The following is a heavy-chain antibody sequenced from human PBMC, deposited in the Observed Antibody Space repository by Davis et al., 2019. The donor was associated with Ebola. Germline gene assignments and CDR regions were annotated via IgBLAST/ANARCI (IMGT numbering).Heavy chain of an antibody. D-gene: IGHD4-17*01. V-gene: IGHV5-51*01. CDR1: GYSFTSYW. Sequence: GGSLRLSCTGSGYSFTSYWIGWMRQMPGKGLEWMGYIYPGDSATRYSPSFQGQVTISADKSISTAYLQWSSLKASDTAMYYCARLENGDYVFDYWGQGTLVTVSS. J-gene: IGHJ4*02. CDR3: ARLENGDYVFDY. CDR2: IYPGDSAT.